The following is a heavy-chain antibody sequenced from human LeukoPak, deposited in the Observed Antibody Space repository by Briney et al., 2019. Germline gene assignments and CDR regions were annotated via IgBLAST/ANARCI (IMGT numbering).Heavy chain of an antibody. Sequence: ASVKVSCKASGYTFVGYYLHWVRQAPGQGLEWMAWIDPYTGNTHYAQKFPGRITVTRDTSISTTYMELSWLPSDDPALYYCAREYSASEHWGQGTLVTVSS. D-gene: IGHD5-12*01. J-gene: IGHJ1*01. V-gene: IGHV1-2*02. CDR1: GYTFVGYY. CDR3: AREYSASEH. CDR2: IDPYTGNT.